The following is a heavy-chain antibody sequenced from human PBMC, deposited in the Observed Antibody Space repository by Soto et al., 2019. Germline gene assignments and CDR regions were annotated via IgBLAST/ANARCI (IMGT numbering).Heavy chain of an antibody. J-gene: IGHJ5*02. CDR2: IFYTGKA. CDR3: ARDGNSNANYIDP. Sequence: WTWIRQRPGKGLEWMGDIFYTGKAYYNPSLESRLSMSVDRSKNQFSLRLSSVTAADTAVYYCARDGNSNANYIDPWGQGTLVTVSS. V-gene: IGHV4-31*02. D-gene: IGHD2-2*01.